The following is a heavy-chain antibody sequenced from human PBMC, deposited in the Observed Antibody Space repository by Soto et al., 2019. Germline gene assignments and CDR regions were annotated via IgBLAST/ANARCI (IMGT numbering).Heavy chain of an antibody. D-gene: IGHD1-26*01. CDR3: AIAAHLVGAIDYYFDY. J-gene: IGHJ4*02. Sequence: SETLSLTCTVSGGSISSGVYYWSWIRHHPGKGLEWIGYIYYSGSTYYNPSLKSRVTISVDTSKNQFSLKLSSVTAADTAVYYCAIAAHLVGAIDYYFDYWGQGTLVTVSS. CDR2: IYYSGST. V-gene: IGHV4-31*03. CDR1: GGSISSGVYY.